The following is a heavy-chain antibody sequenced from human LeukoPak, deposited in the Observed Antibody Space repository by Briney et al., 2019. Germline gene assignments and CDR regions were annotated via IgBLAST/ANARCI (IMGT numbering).Heavy chain of an antibody. Sequence: GGSLRLSCAASGFTFSSYTMSWVRQAPGKGLEWVSTIATSDGNTYYADSVKGRFTVSRDNAKNSLYLQMNSLRTEDTALYYCAKSLDYSNYNSLDYWGQGTLVTVSS. D-gene: IGHD4-11*01. J-gene: IGHJ4*02. CDR2: IATSDGNT. V-gene: IGHV3-23*01. CDR1: GFTFSSYT. CDR3: AKSLDYSNYNSLDY.